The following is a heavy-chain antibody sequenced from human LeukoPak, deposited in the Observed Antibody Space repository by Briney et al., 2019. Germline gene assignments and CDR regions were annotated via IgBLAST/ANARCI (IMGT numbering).Heavy chain of an antibody. CDR1: GFTFSTYS. V-gene: IGHV3-48*02. J-gene: IGHJ4*02. Sequence: PGGSLRLSCAASGFTFSTYSMNWVRQAPGKGLEWVSYITSSPSTTYYADSVKGRFTISRDNAKNSLYLQMNSLRDEDTAVYYCARVVGGVVGAATLRDYFDYWGQGTLVTVSS. CDR2: ITSSPSTT. D-gene: IGHD2-15*01. CDR3: ARVVGGVVGAATLRDYFDY.